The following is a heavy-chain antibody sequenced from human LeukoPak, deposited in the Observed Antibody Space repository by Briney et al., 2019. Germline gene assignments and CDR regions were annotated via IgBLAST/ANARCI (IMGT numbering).Heavy chain of an antibody. V-gene: IGHV3-74*01. CDR3: VVVVEPPDSDGFDV. CDR1: GFTVSSNY. D-gene: IGHD1-14*01. CDR2: INADGSTA. J-gene: IGHJ3*01. Sequence: GGSLRLSCAASGFTVSSNYMSWVRQAPGKGLVWVSLINADGSTATYADSVKGRFTISRDNARNTLSLQMNSLTIEDTAVYYCVVVVEPPDSDGFDVWGQGTMITVSS.